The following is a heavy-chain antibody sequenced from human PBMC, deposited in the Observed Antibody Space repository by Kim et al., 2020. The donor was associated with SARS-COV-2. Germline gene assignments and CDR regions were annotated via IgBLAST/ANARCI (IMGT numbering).Heavy chain of an antibody. V-gene: IGHV4-31*02. D-gene: IGHD5-12*01. Sequence: NPSLKSRMDITVDTSKNQFSLKLASLPAADTAVYFCTRAVASAQLYCFDYWGQGILVTVSS. J-gene: IGHJ4*02. CDR3: TRAVASAQLYCFDY.